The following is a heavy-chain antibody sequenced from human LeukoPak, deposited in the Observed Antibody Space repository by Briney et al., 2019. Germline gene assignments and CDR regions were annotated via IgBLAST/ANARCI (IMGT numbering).Heavy chain of an antibody. CDR3: ARGGSRSPKLELRHAFDI. Sequence: SVKVSCKASGGTFSSYAISWVRQAPGQGLEWMGGIIPIFGTANYAQKFQGRVTITTDESTSTAYMELSSLRSEDTAVYYCARGGSRSPKLELRHAFDIWGQGTMVTVSS. J-gene: IGHJ3*02. CDR2: IIPIFGTA. CDR1: GGTFSSYA. D-gene: IGHD1-7*01. V-gene: IGHV1-69*05.